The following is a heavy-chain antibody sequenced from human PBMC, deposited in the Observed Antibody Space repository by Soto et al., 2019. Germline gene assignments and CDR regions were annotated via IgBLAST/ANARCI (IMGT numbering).Heavy chain of an antibody. CDR3: ARETGENWTYEAH. J-gene: IGHJ1*01. CDR1: GAYISDFS. CDR2: ITINGNT. V-gene: IGHV4-4*07. D-gene: IGHD1-7*01. Sequence: PSETLSLTCRVSGAYISDFSCSWIRQPAGKGLEWIGRITINGNTQKNPSFKSRVTMSIDTSRNHFSLNLQSATAADMSLYYCARETGENWTYEAHWGPGTLVTVSS.